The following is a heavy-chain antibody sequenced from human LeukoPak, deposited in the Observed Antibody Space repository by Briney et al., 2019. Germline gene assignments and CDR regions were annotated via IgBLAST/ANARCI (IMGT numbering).Heavy chain of an antibody. V-gene: IGHV3-11*05. J-gene: IGHJ4*02. Sequence: GGSLRLSCAASGFTFSDYYMSWIRQAPGKGLEWVSYISSSSSYTNYADSVKGRFTISRDSAKNSLYLQMNSLRAEDTAVYYCARDKNLYYDSSGYYPTRFDYWGQGTLVTVSS. CDR1: GFTFSDYY. D-gene: IGHD3-22*01. CDR3: ARDKNLYYDSSGYYPTRFDY. CDR2: ISSSSSYT.